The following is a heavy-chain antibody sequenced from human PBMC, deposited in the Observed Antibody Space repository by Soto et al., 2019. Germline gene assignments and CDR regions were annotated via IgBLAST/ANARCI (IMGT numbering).Heavy chain of an antibody. Sequence: LRLSCAASGFTFSNYAMNWVRQVPGKGLEWVSYISSSGITIYYADSVKGRFTISRDNVKHSVFLQMSGLGVEDTAVYYCAREAALVWFGESQRDAFDIWGQGTMVTVSS. CDR3: AREAALVWFGESQRDAFDI. CDR2: ISSSGITI. V-gene: IGHV3-48*03. J-gene: IGHJ3*02. D-gene: IGHD3-10*01. CDR1: GFTFSNYA.